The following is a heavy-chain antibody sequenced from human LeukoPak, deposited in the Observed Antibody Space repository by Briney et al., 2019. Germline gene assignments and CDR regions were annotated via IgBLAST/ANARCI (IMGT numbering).Heavy chain of an antibody. CDR2: IYYSGST. CDR1: GGSISSYY. V-gene: IGHV4-59*01. CDR3: ARDNYDSSGYYLDY. D-gene: IGHD3-22*01. J-gene: IGHJ4*02. Sequence: SETLSLTCTVSGGSISSYYWSWIRQPPGKGLEWIGYIYYSGSTNCNPSLKSRVTISVDTSKNQFSLKLSSVTAADTAVYYCARDNYDSSGYYLDYWGQGTLVTVSS.